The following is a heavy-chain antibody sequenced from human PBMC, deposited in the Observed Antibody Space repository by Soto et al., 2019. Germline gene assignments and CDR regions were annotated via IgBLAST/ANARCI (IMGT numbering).Heavy chain of an antibody. D-gene: IGHD1-1*01. CDR3: ATDSGTSDY. CDR1: GFTFSTYW. Sequence: GGSLRLSCAASGFTFSTYWMSWVRQAPGKGLEWVANIKQDGSERYYVDSVKGRFTISRDNARNSMYLQMSGLRAEDTAVYYCATDSGTSDYWGQGTLVTVSS. J-gene: IGHJ4*02. CDR2: IKQDGSER. V-gene: IGHV3-7*01.